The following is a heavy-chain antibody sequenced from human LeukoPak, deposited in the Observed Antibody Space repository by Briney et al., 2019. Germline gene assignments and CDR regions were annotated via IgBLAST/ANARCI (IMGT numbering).Heavy chain of an antibody. Sequence: PGRSPRLSCAASGFTFSSYGMHWVRQAPGKGLEWVAVIWYDGSNKYYADSVKGRFTISRDNSKNTLYLQMNSLRAEDTAVYYCARLGYCSGGSCPTASVSAFDIWGQGTMVTVSS. V-gene: IGHV3-33*01. D-gene: IGHD2-15*01. J-gene: IGHJ3*02. CDR3: ARLGYCSGGSCPTASVSAFDI. CDR2: IWYDGSNK. CDR1: GFTFSSYG.